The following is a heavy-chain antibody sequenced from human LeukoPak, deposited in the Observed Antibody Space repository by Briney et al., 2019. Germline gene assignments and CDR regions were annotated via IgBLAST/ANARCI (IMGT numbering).Heavy chain of an antibody. Sequence: PSETLSLTCTVSGGSISSYYWSWIRQPPGKGLEWIGYIYYSGSTNYNPSLKSRVTISVDTSKNQFSLKLSSVTAADTAVYYCARTDDIAVAGLDYWGQGTLVTVSS. J-gene: IGHJ4*02. D-gene: IGHD6-19*01. CDR1: GGSISSYY. V-gene: IGHV4-59*12. CDR3: ARTDDIAVAGLDY. CDR2: IYYSGST.